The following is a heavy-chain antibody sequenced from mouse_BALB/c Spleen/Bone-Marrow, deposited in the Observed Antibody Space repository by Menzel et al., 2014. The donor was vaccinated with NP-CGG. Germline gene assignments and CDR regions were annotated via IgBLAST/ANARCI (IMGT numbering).Heavy chain of an antibody. CDR2: IYPGDGDT. CDR3: AKSGYGSFDY. J-gene: IGHJ2*01. CDR1: DYAFSSYW. D-gene: IGHD1-1*01. Sequence: VQLQQSGAELVRPGSSVKISCKASDYAFSSYWVNWVRQRPGQGLKWIGQIYPGDGDTNYNGKFKDKATLTADKSSSTAYMQLSSLTSEASAVYFCAKSGYGSFDYWGQGTTLTVSS. V-gene: IGHV1-80*01.